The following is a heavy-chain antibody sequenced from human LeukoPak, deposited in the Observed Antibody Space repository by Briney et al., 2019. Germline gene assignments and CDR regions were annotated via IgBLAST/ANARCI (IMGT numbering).Heavy chain of an antibody. Sequence: ASVKVSCKASGYTFINYAIDWVRQAPGQRLEWTGWINTGNGDTKYSQKFQGRVTITRDTSASTTYMELNSLRSEDTAVYYCAREARYGGLGWGQGTLVTVSS. CDR3: AREARYGGLG. V-gene: IGHV1-3*04. CDR1: GYTFINYA. D-gene: IGHD5-12*01. CDR2: INTGNGDT. J-gene: IGHJ4*02.